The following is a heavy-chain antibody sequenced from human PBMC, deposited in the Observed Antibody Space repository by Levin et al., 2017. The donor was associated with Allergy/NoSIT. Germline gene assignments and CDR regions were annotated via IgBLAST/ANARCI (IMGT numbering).Heavy chain of an antibody. D-gene: IGHD2-15*01. CDR2: INPDSGGT. V-gene: IGHV1-2*06. CDR3: ARDLQYCSGGSCYYNWFDP. J-gene: IGHJ5*02. Sequence: ASVKVSCKASGYTFIGYYMHWVRQAPGQGLEWMGRINPDSGGTNYAQKFQGRVTMTRDTSISTAYMELSRLRSDDTAVYYCARDLQYCSGGSCYYNWFDPWGQGTLVTVSS. CDR1: GYTFIGYY.